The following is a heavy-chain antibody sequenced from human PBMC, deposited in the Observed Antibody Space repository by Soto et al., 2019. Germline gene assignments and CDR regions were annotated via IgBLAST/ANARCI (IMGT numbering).Heavy chain of an antibody. CDR3: AKEYVWGSYLVFDY. J-gene: IGHJ4*02. V-gene: IGHV3-30*18. Sequence: GGSLRLSCAASGFTFSSYGMHWVRQAPGKGLEWVAVISYDGSNKYYADSVKGRFTISRDNSKNTLYLQMNSLRAEDTAVYYCAKEYVWGSYLVFDYWGQGTLVTVSS. CDR2: ISYDGSNK. D-gene: IGHD3-16*02. CDR1: GFTFSSYG.